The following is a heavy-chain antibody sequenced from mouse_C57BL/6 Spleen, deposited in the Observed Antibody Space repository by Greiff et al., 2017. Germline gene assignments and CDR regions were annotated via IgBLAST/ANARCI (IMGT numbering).Heavy chain of an antibody. CDR3: TRTTMVTTREFAD. CDR1: GYTFTDYE. Sequence: QVQLQQSGAELVRPGASVTLSCKASGYTFTDYEMHWVKQTPVHGLEWIGAIDPETGGTAYNQKFKGKAILTADKSSSTAYMELRSLTSEDSAVYYCTRTTMVTTREFADWGQGTLVTVSA. J-gene: IGHJ3*01. D-gene: IGHD2-2*01. CDR2: IDPETGGT. V-gene: IGHV1-15*01.